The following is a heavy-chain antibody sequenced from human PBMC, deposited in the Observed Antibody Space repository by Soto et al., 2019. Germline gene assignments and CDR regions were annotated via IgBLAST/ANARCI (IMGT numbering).Heavy chain of an antibody. CDR3: ARDRYGWYPGFDLDV. Sequence: QVRLQESGPGLVRTSETLSLTCSVSGESISNFYWSWIRQSAGKGLEWIGHVHVSGGTNYNAPLQSRVTMSVDTSSNHVSLQLTSLTVADTAVYYCARDRYGWYPGFDLDVWGPGTTVTVSS. V-gene: IGHV4-4*07. D-gene: IGHD6-19*01. CDR2: VHVSGGT. CDR1: GESISNFY. J-gene: IGHJ6*02.